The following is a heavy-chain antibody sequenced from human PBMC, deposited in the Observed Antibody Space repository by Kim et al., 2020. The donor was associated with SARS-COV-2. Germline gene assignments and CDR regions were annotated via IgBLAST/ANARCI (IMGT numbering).Heavy chain of an antibody. Sequence: SETLSLTCAVSGGSISSYHWTWIRQAPGKGLEWVGYISPSGSPKYNPSLKSRITISLDTSKNAFSLKLGSLTAADTAVYYCAGGGGFYDILTGLWYWG. J-gene: IGHJ4*01. CDR2: ISPSGSP. D-gene: IGHD3-9*01. CDR1: GGSISSYH. V-gene: IGHV4-59*01. CDR3: AGGGGFYDILTGLWY.